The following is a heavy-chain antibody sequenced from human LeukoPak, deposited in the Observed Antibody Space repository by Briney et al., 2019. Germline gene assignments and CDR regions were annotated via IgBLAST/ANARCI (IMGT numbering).Heavy chain of an antibody. D-gene: IGHD2-2*01. Sequence: GGSLRLSCAASGFTFSSYAMSWVRQAPGKGLEWVSAISGSGGSTYYADPVKGRFTISRDNSKSTLYLQMNSLRAEDTAVYYCAKDPRPEYQLLTYFGYWGQGTLVTVSS. CDR3: AKDPRPEYQLLTYFGY. CDR1: GFTFSSYA. V-gene: IGHV3-23*01. J-gene: IGHJ4*02. CDR2: ISGSGGST.